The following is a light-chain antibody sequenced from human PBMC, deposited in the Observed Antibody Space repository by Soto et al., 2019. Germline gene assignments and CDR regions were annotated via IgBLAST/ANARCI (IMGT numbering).Light chain of an antibody. CDR3: QQYGSSPT. CDR1: QSVSSSF. Sequence: EIVLTQSPGTLSLSPVERATLSCRASQSVSSSFLAWYQQKPGQAPRLLIYGTSSRATGIPDRSSGSGSGTDFTLTISGLEPEDFAVYSCQQYGSSPTFGGGTKVDIK. CDR2: GTS. V-gene: IGKV3-20*01. J-gene: IGKJ4*01.